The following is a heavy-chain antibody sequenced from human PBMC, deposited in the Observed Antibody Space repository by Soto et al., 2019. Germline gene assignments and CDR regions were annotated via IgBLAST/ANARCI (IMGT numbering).Heavy chain of an antibody. CDR3: AKRRALSNNLFSDR. Sequence: QITLKESGPTLVKPTETLTLTCTLSGFSINTGGVGVGWIRQPPVKAPEWLALLYWNDDEWYSPSLRSRLSVTKNTSKNQVVLTMTHMDPMDTGTYYCAKRRALSNNLFSDRWGQGALVTVAS. CDR1: GFSINTGGVG. V-gene: IGHV2-5*01. CDR2: LYWNDDE. J-gene: IGHJ5*02. D-gene: IGHD1-1*01.